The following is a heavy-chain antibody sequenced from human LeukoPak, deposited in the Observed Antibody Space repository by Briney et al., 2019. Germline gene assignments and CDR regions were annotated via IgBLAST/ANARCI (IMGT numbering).Heavy chain of an antibody. CDR2: ISSSSSYI. J-gene: IGHJ3*02. CDR1: GFTFSSYS. V-gene: IGHV3-21*01. Sequence: GGSLRLFCAASGFTFSSYSMNWVRQAPGKELEWVSFISSSSSYIYYADSVKGRFTISRDNAKKSLFLQMNSLRAEDTAVYYCARDRAYCGGDCSSVTAFDIWGQGTMVTVSS. CDR3: ARDRAYCGGDCSSVTAFDI. D-gene: IGHD2-21*02.